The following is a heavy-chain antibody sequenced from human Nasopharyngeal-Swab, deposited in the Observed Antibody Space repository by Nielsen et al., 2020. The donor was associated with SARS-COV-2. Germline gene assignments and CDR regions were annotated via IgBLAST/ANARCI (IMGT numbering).Heavy chain of an antibody. D-gene: IGHD3-16*01. CDR1: GGSISSSSYY. CDR3: ARLAHWGYYFDY. CDR2: IYYSGST. V-gene: IGHV4-39*01. J-gene: IGHJ4*02. Sequence: SETLSLTCTVSGGSISSSSYYWVWIRQPPGKGLEWIGSIYYSGSTYYNPSLKSRVTISVDTSKNQFSLKLGSLTAADTALYYCARLAHWGYYFDYWGQGTLVTVSS.